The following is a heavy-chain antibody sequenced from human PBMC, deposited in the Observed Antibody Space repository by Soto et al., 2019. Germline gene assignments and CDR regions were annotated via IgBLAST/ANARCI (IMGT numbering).Heavy chain of an antibody. CDR3: ARRGYGSRWPNVYMDV. J-gene: IGHJ6*03. CDR1: GFTFSNYE. Sequence: GGSLTLSCAASGFTFSNYEMHWVRQAPGKGLEYVSGISNNGAHTDYAKSVKGRFTISRDNSENTLYLQMGSLRAEDMALYYCARRGYGSRWPNVYMDVWGKGTTVTVSS. V-gene: IGHV3-64*01. D-gene: IGHD6-13*01. CDR2: ISNNGAHT.